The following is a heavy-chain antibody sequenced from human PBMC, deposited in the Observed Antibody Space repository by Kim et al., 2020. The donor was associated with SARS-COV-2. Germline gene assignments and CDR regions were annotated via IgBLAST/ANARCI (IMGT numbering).Heavy chain of an antibody. D-gene: IGHD6-19*01. Sequence: YADSVKGRFTISRDNSKNTLYLQMNSLRAEDTAVYYCAKGWLWLVPLFDYWGQGTLVTVSS. CDR3: AKGWLWLVPLFDY. V-gene: IGHV3-23*01. J-gene: IGHJ4*02.